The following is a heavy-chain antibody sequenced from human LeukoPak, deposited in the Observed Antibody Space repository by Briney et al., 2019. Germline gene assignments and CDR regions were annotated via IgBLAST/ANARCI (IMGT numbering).Heavy chain of an antibody. CDR2: INPNSGGT. J-gene: IGHJ4*02. V-gene: IGHV1-2*02. D-gene: IGHD6-19*01. CDR1: GYTLTELS. CDR3: AREEGIAVAFDY. Sequence: GASVKVSCKVSGYTLTELSMHWVRQAPGQGLEWMGWINPNSGGTNYAQKFQGRVTMTRDTSISTAYMELSRLRSDDTAVYYCAREEGIAVAFDYWGQGTLVTVSS.